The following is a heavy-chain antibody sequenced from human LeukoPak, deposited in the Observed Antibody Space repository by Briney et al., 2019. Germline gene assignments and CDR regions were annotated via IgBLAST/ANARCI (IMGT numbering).Heavy chain of an antibody. CDR2: IYYSGST. J-gene: IGHJ4*02. CDR1: GGSISRYY. D-gene: IGHD2-2*01. V-gene: IGHV4-59*08. CDR3: ASLTLAYQPQFDY. Sequence: PSETLSLTCTVSGGSISRYYWSWIRHPPGKGLEWIGYIYYSGSTNYNPSLKSRVTISVDTSKNQFSLKLSSVTAADTAVYYCASLTLAYQPQFDYWGQGTLVTVSS.